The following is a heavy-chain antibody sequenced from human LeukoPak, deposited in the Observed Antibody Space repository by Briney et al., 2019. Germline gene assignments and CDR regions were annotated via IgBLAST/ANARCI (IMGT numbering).Heavy chain of an antibody. Sequence: SETLSLTCTVPGGSISSYYWSWIRQPPGKGLEWIGYIHYSGSTNYNPSLKSRVTISVDTSKNQFSLKLSSVTAADTAVYYCARGWAQESSDAFDIWGQGTMVTVSS. CDR3: ARGWAQESSDAFDI. CDR1: GGSISSYY. J-gene: IGHJ3*02. CDR2: IHYSGST. D-gene: IGHD5-24*01. V-gene: IGHV4-59*01.